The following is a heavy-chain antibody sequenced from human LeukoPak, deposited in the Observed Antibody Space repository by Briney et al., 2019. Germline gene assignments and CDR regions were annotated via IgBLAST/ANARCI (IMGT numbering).Heavy chain of an antibody. J-gene: IGHJ3*02. D-gene: IGHD2-15*01. Sequence: GGSLRLSCAASRFTFSSYGMHWVRQAPGKGLEWVALISYDGSHEYYPASVKGRFTISRDNSKNTLSLQLNSLRAEDTAVYYCAREACSGGSCYKADAFDIWGQGTMVTVSS. V-gene: IGHV3-30*03. CDR2: ISYDGSHE. CDR3: AREACSGGSCYKADAFDI. CDR1: RFTFSSYG.